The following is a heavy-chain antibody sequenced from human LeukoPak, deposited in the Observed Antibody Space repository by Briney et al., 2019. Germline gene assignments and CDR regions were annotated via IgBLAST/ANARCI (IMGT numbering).Heavy chain of an antibody. Sequence: PGGSLRLSCAAPGFTFSSYSMSWVRQAPGKGLEWVSSFSGSGGSTYYPDSVKGRFTISRDNSKNMLYLQMNNLRAEDTAVYYCARLGMIRGVPADYWGQGTLVTVSS. V-gene: IGHV3-23*01. D-gene: IGHD3-10*01. CDR3: ARLGMIRGVPADY. J-gene: IGHJ4*02. CDR1: GFTFSSYS. CDR2: FSGSGGST.